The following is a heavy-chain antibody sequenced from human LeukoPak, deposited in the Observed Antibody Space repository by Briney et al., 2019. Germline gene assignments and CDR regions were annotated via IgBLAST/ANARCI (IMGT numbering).Heavy chain of an antibody. V-gene: IGHV4-59*01. Sequence: AETLSLTCTVSCGSISSYYWSWIRQPPGKGLEWIGYIDYSGSTNYSPYLKSRVTISVDTSKNQFSLKLSSVTAADTAVYYCARDESDTAMGPGRAFDIWGQGTMVTVSS. CDR3: ARDESDTAMGPGRAFDI. CDR1: CGSISSYY. J-gene: IGHJ3*02. D-gene: IGHD5-18*01. CDR2: IDYSGST.